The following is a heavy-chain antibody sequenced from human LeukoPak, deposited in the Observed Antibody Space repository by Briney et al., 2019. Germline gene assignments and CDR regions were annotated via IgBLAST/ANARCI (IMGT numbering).Heavy chain of an antibody. J-gene: IGHJ4*02. CDR2: ISSSGSTI. D-gene: IGHD1-1*01. CDR3: ARDSNYRLFDY. Sequence: QPGGSLRLSRAASGFTFSSYEMNWVRQAPGKGLEWVSYISSSGSTIYYADSVKGRFTISRDNAKNSLYLQMNSLRAEDTAVYYCARDSNYRLFDYWGQGTLVTVSS. CDR1: GFTFSSYE. V-gene: IGHV3-48*03.